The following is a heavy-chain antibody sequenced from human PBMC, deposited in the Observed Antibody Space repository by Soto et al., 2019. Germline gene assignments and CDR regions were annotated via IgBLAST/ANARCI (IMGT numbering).Heavy chain of an antibody. J-gene: IGHJ6*02. CDR3: ARESTDYYYYYGMDV. Sequence: RVSCKACGCTFTCSYMHWVLHAPGQGLEWMGWINPNSGGTNYAQKFQGRVTMTRDTSISTAYMELSRLRSDDTAVYYCARESTDYYYYYGMDVWGQGTTVTVSS. CDR1: GCTFTCSY. V-gene: IGHV1-2*02. D-gene: IGHD1-1*01. CDR2: INPNSGGT.